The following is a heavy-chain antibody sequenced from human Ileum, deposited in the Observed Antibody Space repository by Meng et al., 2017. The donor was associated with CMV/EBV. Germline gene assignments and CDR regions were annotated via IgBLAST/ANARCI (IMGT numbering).Heavy chain of an antibody. J-gene: IGHJ4*02. Sequence: GESLKISCAASGFTFSSYAMSWVRQAPGKGLEWVSGISSSSSYIYYADSVKGRFTISRDNAKNSLYLQMNSLRAEDTAVYYCARAYCGGDCYRPPHFDYWGQGTLVTVSS. CDR1: GFTFSSYA. D-gene: IGHD2-21*01. CDR3: ARAYCGGDCYRPPHFDY. V-gene: IGHV3-21*01. CDR2: ISSSSSYI.